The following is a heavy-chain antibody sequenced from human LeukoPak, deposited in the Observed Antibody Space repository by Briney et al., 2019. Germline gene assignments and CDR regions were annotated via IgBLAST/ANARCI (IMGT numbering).Heavy chain of an antibody. V-gene: IGHV4-61*02. CDR1: GGSISSGSYY. Sequence: SQTLSLTRTVSGGSISSGSYYWSWIRQPAGKGLEWIGRIYTSGSTNYNPSLKSRVTISVDTSKNQFSLKLSSVTAADTAVYYCARQGSSSWYKAFDIWGQGTMVTVSS. J-gene: IGHJ3*02. CDR2: IYTSGST. CDR3: ARQGSSSWYKAFDI. D-gene: IGHD6-13*01.